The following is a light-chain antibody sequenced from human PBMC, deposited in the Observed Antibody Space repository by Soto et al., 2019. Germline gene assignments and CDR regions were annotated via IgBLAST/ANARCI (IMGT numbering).Light chain of an antibody. Sequence: QSALTQPPSASGTPGQRVTISCSGSSSNIGSNYVSWYQHLPGAAPKLLIYRSDQRPSGVPDRLSGSKSGTSASLAISGLRSEDEADYFCAVRDDSLSGHWVFGGGTKLTVL. J-gene: IGLJ3*02. CDR1: SSNIGSNY. V-gene: IGLV1-47*01. CDR2: RSD. CDR3: AVRDDSLSGHWV.